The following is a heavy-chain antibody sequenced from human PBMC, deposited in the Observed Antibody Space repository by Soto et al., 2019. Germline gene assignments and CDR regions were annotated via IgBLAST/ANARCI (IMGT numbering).Heavy chain of an antibody. CDR2: FDPEDGET. D-gene: IGHD2-2*01. J-gene: IGHJ5*02. CDR3: ATAEVDCSSTSCYQFDP. Sequence: ASVKVSCKVSGYTLTELSIHWVRQAPGKGLEWMGGFDPEDGETIYAQKFQGRVTMTEDTSTDTAYMELSSLRSEDTAVYYCATAEVDCSSTSCYQFDPWGQGTLVTVSS. V-gene: IGHV1-24*01. CDR1: GYTLTELS.